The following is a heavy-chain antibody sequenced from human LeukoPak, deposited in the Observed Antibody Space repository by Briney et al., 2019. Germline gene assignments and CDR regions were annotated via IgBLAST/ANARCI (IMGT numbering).Heavy chain of an antibody. V-gene: IGHV1-2*02. D-gene: IGHD4-17*01. CDR3: AREEVDYGATFAH. Sequence: ASVKVSCKASGYTFTGYYIHWVRQAPGQGLEWMGWIKPKSGGTDFAQKFQGRVTMTRDTSISTAYMELSRLRSDDTAVYYCAREEVDYGATFAHWGQGTLVTVRS. J-gene: IGHJ4*02. CDR1: GYTFTGYY. CDR2: IKPKSGGT.